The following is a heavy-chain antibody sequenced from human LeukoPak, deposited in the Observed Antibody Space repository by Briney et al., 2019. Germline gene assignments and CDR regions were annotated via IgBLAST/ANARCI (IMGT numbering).Heavy chain of an antibody. Sequence: SETLSLTCAVYGGSFSGYYWSWIRQPPGKGLYWIGEINHSGSTNYNPSLKSRVTTSVDTSKNQFSLKLSSVTAADTAVYYCARGHLQFCSSTSCYGNNWFDPWGQGTLVTVSS. D-gene: IGHD2-2*01. CDR3: ARGHLQFCSSTSCYGNNWFDP. V-gene: IGHV4-34*01. CDR2: INHSGST. J-gene: IGHJ5*02. CDR1: GGSFSGYY.